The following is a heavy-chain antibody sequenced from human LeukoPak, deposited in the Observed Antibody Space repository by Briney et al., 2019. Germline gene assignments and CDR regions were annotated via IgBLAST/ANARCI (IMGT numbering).Heavy chain of an antibody. V-gene: IGHV3-48*03. Sequence: PGGSLRLSCAASGFTFSSYEMNWVRQAPGKGLEWVSYISSSGSTIYYADSVKGRFTISRDNAKNSLYLQMNSLRAEDTAVYYCARDGGDGYNYGEWSSFDYWGQGTLVTVSS. CDR3: ARDGGDGYNYGEWSSFDY. CDR2: ISSSGSTI. CDR1: GFTFSSYE. D-gene: IGHD5-24*01. J-gene: IGHJ4*02.